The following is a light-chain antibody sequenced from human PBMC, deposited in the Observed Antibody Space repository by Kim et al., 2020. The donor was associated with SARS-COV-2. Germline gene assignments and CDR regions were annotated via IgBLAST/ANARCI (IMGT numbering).Light chain of an antibody. CDR1: SSDVGTYNY. Sequence: QSALTQPASVSGSPGQSITTSCTGTSSDVGTYNYVSWYQQHPGKAPKLMIYDVSQRPSGVSNRFSGSKSGNTASPTISGLQSEDEADYFCCSFTSSSTYVFGTGTKVTVL. CDR3: CSFTSSSTYV. J-gene: IGLJ1*01. CDR2: DVS. V-gene: IGLV2-14*01.